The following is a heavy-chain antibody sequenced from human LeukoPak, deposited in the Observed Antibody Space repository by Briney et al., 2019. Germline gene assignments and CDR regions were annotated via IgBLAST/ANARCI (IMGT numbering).Heavy chain of an antibody. CDR3: ASDGEYYGSGVY. Sequence: SVKVSCKASGGTLSSYAISWVRQAPGQGLEWMGRIIPIFGTANYAQKFQGRVTITTDESTSTAYMELSSQRSEDTAVYYCASDGEYYGSGVYWGQGTLVTVSS. J-gene: IGHJ4*02. V-gene: IGHV1-69*05. D-gene: IGHD3-10*01. CDR1: GGTLSSYA. CDR2: IIPIFGTA.